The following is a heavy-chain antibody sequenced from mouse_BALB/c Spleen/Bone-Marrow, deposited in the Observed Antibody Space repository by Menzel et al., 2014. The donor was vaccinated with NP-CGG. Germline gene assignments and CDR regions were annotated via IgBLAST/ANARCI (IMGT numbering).Heavy chain of an antibody. D-gene: IGHD2-3*01. CDR2: SRNKANDYTT. CDR3: ARDPRWLLAMDN. Sequence: DVHLVESGGGLVQPGGFLRLSCAPSGFTFXDFYMEWVRQPPGKRLEWIAASRNKANDYTTEYSASVRGRFIVSRDTSQSILYLQMNALGVEDTAIYYCARDPRWLLAMDNWGQGTSVTVSS. CDR1: GFTFXDFY. V-gene: IGHV7-1*02. J-gene: IGHJ4*01.